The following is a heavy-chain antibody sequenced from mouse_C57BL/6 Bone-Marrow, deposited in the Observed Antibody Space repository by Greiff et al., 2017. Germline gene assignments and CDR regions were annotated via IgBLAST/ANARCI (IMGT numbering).Heavy chain of an antibody. J-gene: IGHJ2*01. CDR3: ARATTVPDY. D-gene: IGHD1-1*01. CDR1: GYSITSGYY. V-gene: IGHV3-6*01. Sequence: VQLQQSGPGLVKPSQSLSLTCSVTGYSITSGYYWNWIRQFPGNKLEWMGYISYDGSNNYNPSLKNRISITRDTSKNQFFLKLNSVTTEDTATYYCARATTVPDYWGQGTTRTVSS. CDR2: ISYDGSN.